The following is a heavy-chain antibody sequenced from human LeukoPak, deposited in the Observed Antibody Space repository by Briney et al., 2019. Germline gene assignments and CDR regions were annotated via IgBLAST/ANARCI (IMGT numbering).Heavy chain of an antibody. CDR2: IRPNSGGT. CDR1: GYTFTGYY. J-gene: IGHJ4*02. D-gene: IGHD2-15*01. CDR3: ARDPMGYCNADSCYSHFDY. Sequence: ASVKVSCKTSGYTFTGYYLHWVRQAPGQGLEWMGWIRPNSGGTKNAQKFQGRVTMTRDTSISTAYMELSRMRSDDTAVYYCARDPMGYCNADSCYSHFDYWGQGTLVTVSS. V-gene: IGHV1-2*02.